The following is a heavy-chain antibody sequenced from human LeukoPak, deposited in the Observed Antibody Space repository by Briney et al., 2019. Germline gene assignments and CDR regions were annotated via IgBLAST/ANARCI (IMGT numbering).Heavy chain of an antibody. CDR2: IIPIFGTA. Sequence: SVKVSCKASGGTFSSYAISWVRQAPGQGLEWMGRIIPIFGTANYAQKFQGRVTITTDESTSTAYMELSSLRSEDTAVYYCARVKYPYSSGWYGEHYFDYWGQGTLVTVSS. D-gene: IGHD6-19*01. CDR1: GGTFSSYA. V-gene: IGHV1-69*05. CDR3: ARVKYPYSSGWYGEHYFDY. J-gene: IGHJ4*02.